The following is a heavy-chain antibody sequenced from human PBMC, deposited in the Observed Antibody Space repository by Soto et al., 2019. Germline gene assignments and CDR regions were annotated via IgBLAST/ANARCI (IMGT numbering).Heavy chain of an antibody. D-gene: IGHD2-2*01. CDR3: ARIGSRGEEAFDI. CDR1: GFSPRTSGMC. Sequence: GSGTTLVYPTQTLTLTCTFSGFSPRTSGMCVSWILQPPGKALERLALIDWDDDKYYSTSLKTRLTISKDTSRNQVVLTMTNMDPVDIATYYCARIGSRGEEAFDIWGQGTRVT. CDR2: IDWDDDK. V-gene: IGHV2-70*01. J-gene: IGHJ3*02.